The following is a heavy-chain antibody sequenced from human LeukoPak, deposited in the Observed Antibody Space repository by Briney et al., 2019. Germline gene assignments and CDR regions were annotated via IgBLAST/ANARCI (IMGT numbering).Heavy chain of an antibody. Sequence: ASVKVSCKASGYTFTSYGISWVRQAPGQGLEWMGWISAYNGNTNYAQKLQGRVTMTTDTSTSTAYMELRSLRSDDTAVYYCARVGLLLWFGEGDYYYMVVWGKGTTVTVSS. V-gene: IGHV1-18*01. J-gene: IGHJ6*03. D-gene: IGHD3-10*01. CDR1: GYTFTSYG. CDR3: ARVGLLLWFGEGDYYYMVV. CDR2: ISAYNGNT.